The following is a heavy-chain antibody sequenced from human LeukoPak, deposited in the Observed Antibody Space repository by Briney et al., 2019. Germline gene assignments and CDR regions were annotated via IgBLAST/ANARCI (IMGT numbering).Heavy chain of an antibody. CDR1: GGSFSGYY. D-gene: IGHD6-13*01. CDR3: AKGGIAAWFDP. CDR2: INHSGST. J-gene: IGHJ5*02. V-gene: IGHV4-34*01. Sequence: SETLSLTCAVYGGSFSGYYWSWIRQPPGKGLEWIGEINHSGSTNHNPSLKSRVTISVDTSKNQFSLKLSSVTAADTAVYYCAKGGIAAWFDPWGQGTLVTVSS.